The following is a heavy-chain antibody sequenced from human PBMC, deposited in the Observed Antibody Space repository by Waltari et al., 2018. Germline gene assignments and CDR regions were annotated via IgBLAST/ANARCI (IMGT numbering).Heavy chain of an antibody. V-gene: IGHV4-39*01. D-gene: IGHD3-3*01. CDR3: VRQRSADFWSGYFDL. J-gene: IGHJ4*02. CDR2: VYYNGYN. CDR1: GDSISTSTFY. Sequence: QAQLQELGPGQVKPSETLSFRCAVSGDSISTSTFYWGWVRQPPGKGLEWVGSVYYNGYNVYNPSRKSRLTLSMDTSNNHFSLSLTSVTAADTAVYYCVRQRSADFWSGYFDLWGQGTLVTVSS.